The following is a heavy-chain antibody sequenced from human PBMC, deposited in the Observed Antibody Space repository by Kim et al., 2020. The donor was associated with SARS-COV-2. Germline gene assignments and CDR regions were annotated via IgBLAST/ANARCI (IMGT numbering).Heavy chain of an antibody. D-gene: IGHD5-18*01. CDR2: IYYSGST. J-gene: IGHJ4*02. Sequence: SETLSLTCTVSGGSINSDYWSWIRQPPGKGLEWIGFIYYSGSTNYNPSLKSRVTISVDTSKNQFSLKLSSVTAADTAVYYCARLGYSYGYDLYFDYWGQGTLVTVSS. CDR1: GGSINSDY. CDR3: ARLGYSYGYDLYFDY. V-gene: IGHV4-59*01.